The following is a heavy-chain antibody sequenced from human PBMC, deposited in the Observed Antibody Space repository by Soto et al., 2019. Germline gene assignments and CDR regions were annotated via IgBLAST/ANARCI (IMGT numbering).Heavy chain of an antibody. Sequence: LRLSCAASGFTFSSYGMHWVRQAPGKGLEWVAVIWYDGSNKYYADSVKGRFTISRDNSKNTLYLQMNSLRAEDTAVYYCARGPEPNYYDSSGYYYRYFDYRGQGTLVTVSS. CDR3: ARGPEPNYYDSSGYYYRYFDY. CDR1: GFTFSSYG. CDR2: IWYDGSNK. V-gene: IGHV3-33*01. J-gene: IGHJ4*02. D-gene: IGHD3-22*01.